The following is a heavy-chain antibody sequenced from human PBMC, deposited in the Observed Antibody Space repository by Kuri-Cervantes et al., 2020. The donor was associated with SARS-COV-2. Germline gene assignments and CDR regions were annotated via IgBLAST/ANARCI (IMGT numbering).Heavy chain of an antibody. CDR1: GFTFSSYW. Sequence: GESLKISCAASGFTFSSYWMSWVRQAPGKGLEWVANIKQDGSEKYYVVSVKGRFTISRDNAKNSLYLQMDSLRAEDTAVYYCVREKGGWLQGDYWGQGTRGTVSS. J-gene: IGHJ4*02. CDR3: VREKGGWLQGDY. V-gene: IGHV3-7*01. D-gene: IGHD5-24*01. CDR2: IKQDGSEK.